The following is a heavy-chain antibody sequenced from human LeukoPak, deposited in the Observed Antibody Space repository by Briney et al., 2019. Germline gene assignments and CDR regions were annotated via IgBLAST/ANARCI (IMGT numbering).Heavy chain of an antibody. D-gene: IGHD3-10*01. CDR3: ARGLMDYYGSGLSFDY. CDR2: IYYSGST. CDR1: GDSVSGYY. J-gene: IGHJ4*02. V-gene: IGHV4-59*02. Sequence: SETLSLTCIVSGDSVSGYYWNWIRQPPGKGLEWIGYIYYSGSTNYNPSLKSRVTISVDTSKNQFSLKLSSVTAADAAVYYCARGLMDYYGSGLSFDYWGQGTLVTVSS.